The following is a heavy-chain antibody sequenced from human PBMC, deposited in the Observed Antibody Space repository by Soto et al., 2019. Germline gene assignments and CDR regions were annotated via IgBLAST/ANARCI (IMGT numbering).Heavy chain of an antibody. Sequence: VQVVESGGGLVQPGGSLRLSCSFTFSMYSMNWVRQAPGKGLEWVASISSGGDYIKYADSVKGRFTISRDNAKNSVFLQMNSLRVDDTAIYFCTRDQGGSYDSWFDPWGQGTLVTVSS. CDR2: ISSGGDYI. V-gene: IGHV3-21*01. CDR1: FTFSMYS. CDR3: TRDQGGSYDSWFDP. J-gene: IGHJ5*02. D-gene: IGHD1-26*01.